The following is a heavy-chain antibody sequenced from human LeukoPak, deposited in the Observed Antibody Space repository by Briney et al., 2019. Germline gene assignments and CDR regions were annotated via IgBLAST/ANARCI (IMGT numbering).Heavy chain of an antibody. J-gene: IGHJ5*02. CDR3: ARNRYYYGSGNYGVPNWFDP. CDR1: GGSISSNSYY. V-gene: IGHV4-39*01. CDR2: IYYSGST. D-gene: IGHD3-10*01. Sequence: SETLSLTCTVSGGSISSNSYYWGWIRQSPGKGLEWIGTIYYSGSTYYSPPLKSRVTISVDTSKNQFSLKLSSVTAADTAMYYCARNRYYYGSGNYGVPNWFDPWGQGTLVTVSS.